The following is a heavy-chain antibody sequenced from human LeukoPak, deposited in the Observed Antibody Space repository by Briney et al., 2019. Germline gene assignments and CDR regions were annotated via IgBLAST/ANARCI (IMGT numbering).Heavy chain of an antibody. J-gene: IGHJ2*01. CDR1: GGSISSYY. Sequence: ETLSLTFTVSGGSISSYYWSWIRQPPGKGLEWIGYIYYSGSTNYNPSLKSRVTISLDTSKNQFSLKLSSMTAADTAVYYCATSKGFNWYFDLWGRGTLVTVSS. CDR2: IYYSGST. CDR3: ATSKGFNWYFDL. V-gene: IGHV4-59*08.